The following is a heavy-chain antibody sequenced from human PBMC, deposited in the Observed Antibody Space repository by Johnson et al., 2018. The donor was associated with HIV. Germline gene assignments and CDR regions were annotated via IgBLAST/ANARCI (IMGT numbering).Heavy chain of an antibody. CDR2: ISSSGSTI. Sequence: QMLLVESGGGCAQPGGSLRLSCAVSGFTFSKAWMSWVRQAPGKGLEWVSYISSSGSTIYYADSVKGRFTISRDNAKNSLYLQMNSLRAEDTAVYYCAREGRGAPHDAFDIWGQGTMVTVSS. CDR3: AREGRGAPHDAFDI. D-gene: IGHD2-15*01. J-gene: IGHJ3*02. CDR1: GFTFSKAW. V-gene: IGHV3-11*04.